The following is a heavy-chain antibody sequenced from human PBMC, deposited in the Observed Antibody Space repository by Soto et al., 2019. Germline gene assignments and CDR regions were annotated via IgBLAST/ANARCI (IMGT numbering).Heavy chain of an antibody. D-gene: IGHD3-3*01. J-gene: IGHJ5*02. CDR1: GGSISSSSYY. CDR2: IYYSGST. Sequence: SETLSLTCTVSGGSISSSSYYWGWIRQPPGKGLEWIGSIYYSGSTYYNPSLKSRVTISVDTSKNQFSLKLSSVTAADTAVYYCARRGSEKSITIFGVVPNWFDPWGQGTLVTVSS. V-gene: IGHV4-39*01. CDR3: ARRGSEKSITIFGVVPNWFDP.